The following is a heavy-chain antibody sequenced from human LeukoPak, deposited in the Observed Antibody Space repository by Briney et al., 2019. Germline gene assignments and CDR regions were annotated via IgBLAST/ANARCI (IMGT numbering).Heavy chain of an antibody. CDR2: ISSSGGNI. Sequence: PGGSLRLSCVVSGFHLSDYYMSWLRQAPGKGLEWISYISSSGGNIYFADSVKGRFTMSRDNARGSLYLQMNSLRADDTAIYYCARRRDYFDYWGQGTLVTVSS. CDR3: ARRRDYFDY. V-gene: IGHV3-11*01. J-gene: IGHJ4*02. CDR1: GFHLSDYY.